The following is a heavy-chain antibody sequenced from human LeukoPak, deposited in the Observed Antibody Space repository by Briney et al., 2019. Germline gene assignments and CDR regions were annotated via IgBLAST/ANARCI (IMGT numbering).Heavy chain of an antibody. D-gene: IGHD2-15*01. Sequence: SETLSLTCVVSGGSVSGYYWGWIRQPPGRGLEWIGYVYYSGSTNYNPSFKSRITISVDTSRNQFSLQLSSVTAADTAVYYCARIHRYCSGGACYVLDNWGQGTLVAVSS. CDR3: ARIHRYCSGGACYVLDN. J-gene: IGHJ4*02. CDR1: GGSVSGYY. V-gene: IGHV4-59*02. CDR2: VYYSGST.